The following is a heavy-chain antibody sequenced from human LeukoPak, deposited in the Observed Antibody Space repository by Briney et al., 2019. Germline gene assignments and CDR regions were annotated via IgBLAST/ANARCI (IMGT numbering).Heavy chain of an antibody. V-gene: IGHV4-34*01. CDR1: GGSFSGYY. J-gene: IGHJ6*02. D-gene: IGHD3-10*01. Sequence: KPSETLSLTCAVYGGSFSGYYWSWIRQPPGKGLEWIGEINHSGSTNYNPSLKSRVTISVDTSKNQFSLKLSSVTAADTAVYYCARDGGSGSYYKPYYYYGMDVWGQGTTVTVSS. CDR2: INHSGST. CDR3: ARDGGSGSYYKPYYYYGMDV.